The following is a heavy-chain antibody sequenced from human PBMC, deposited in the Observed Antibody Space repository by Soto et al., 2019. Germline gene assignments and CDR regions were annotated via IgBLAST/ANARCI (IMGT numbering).Heavy chain of an antibody. CDR1: GFTFSSYA. Sequence: GGSLRLSCAASGFTFSSYAMSWVRQAPGKGLERVSAISGSGGSTYYADSVKGRFTISRDNSKNTLYLQMDSLRAEDTAVYYCAKDSRMGYYDSSGYSLADYWGQGTLVTVSS. V-gene: IGHV3-23*01. CDR2: ISGSGGST. J-gene: IGHJ4*02. D-gene: IGHD3-22*01. CDR3: AKDSRMGYYDSSGYSLADY.